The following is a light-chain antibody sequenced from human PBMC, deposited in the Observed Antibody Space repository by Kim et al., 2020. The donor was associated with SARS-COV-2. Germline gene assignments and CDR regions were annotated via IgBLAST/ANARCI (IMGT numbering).Light chain of an antibody. CDR3: QQYGSSPPYT. CDR1: QRVSSSY. J-gene: IGKJ2*01. V-gene: IGKV3-20*01. Sequence: SQGERDTQSGRAGQRVSSSYLGWYQQKPGQAPRLLSYGEYSRATGIPDRCSGGGYGTDFTLSISRREPEDFAVYYCQQYGSSPPYTFGRGTKLEI. CDR2: GEY.